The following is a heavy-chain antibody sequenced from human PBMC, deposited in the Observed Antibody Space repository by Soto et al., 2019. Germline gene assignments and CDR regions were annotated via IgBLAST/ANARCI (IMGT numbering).Heavy chain of an antibody. J-gene: IGHJ5*02. V-gene: IGHV4-30-2*01. Sequence: SETLSLTCTVSGGSINSGGYSWTWLRQPPGKGLEWIGFIYHTGTTCYNPSHKSRVTMTVDRCKNQFALKLNAATAADTGVYYCARAGNYHHRSGSSWLDPWGQGALVT. CDR1: GGSINSGGYS. CDR3: ARAGNYHHRSGSSWLDP. D-gene: IGHD3-22*01. CDR2: IYHTGTT.